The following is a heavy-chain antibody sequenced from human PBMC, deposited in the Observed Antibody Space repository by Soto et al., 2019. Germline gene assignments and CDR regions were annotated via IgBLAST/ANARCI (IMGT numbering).Heavy chain of an antibody. CDR2: IYYSGST. Sequence: TSETLSLTCTVSGGSISSYYWSWIRQPPGKGLEWIAYIYYSGSTMYNPSLKSRVTISVDTSKNQFSLKLNSVTAADTAVYYCARYGGYYFDYWGQGTLVTVSS. V-gene: IGHV4-59*08. CDR1: GGSISSYY. CDR3: ARYGGYYFDY. D-gene: IGHD3-10*01. J-gene: IGHJ4*02.